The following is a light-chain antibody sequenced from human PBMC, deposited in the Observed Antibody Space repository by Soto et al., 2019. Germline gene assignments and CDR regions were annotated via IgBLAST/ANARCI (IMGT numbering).Light chain of an antibody. J-gene: IGKJ1*01. CDR3: QHYSLYSPWT. Sequence: DIHMTPSPSSLSVSVGGRVTITFRTSQNINAWLAWYQQRPGQAPKLLIYDASTVQSGVPSRFSGSGSGTEFTLTISSLQPDDSATYYCQHYSLYSPWTFGQGTKVDIK. CDR2: DAS. V-gene: IGKV1-5*01. CDR1: QNINAW.